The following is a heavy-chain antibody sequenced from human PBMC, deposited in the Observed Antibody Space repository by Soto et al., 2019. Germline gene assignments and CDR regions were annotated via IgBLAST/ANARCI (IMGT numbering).Heavy chain of an antibody. CDR1: GGTFSSYA. Sequence: SLKVYCKASGGTFSSYAISWVRQAPGQGLEWMGGIIPIFGTANYAQKFQGRVTITADESTSTAYMELSSLRSEDTAVYYCARGYCSSTSCLAGYYYYGMDVWGQGTTVTVSS. J-gene: IGHJ6*02. CDR2: IIPIFGTA. CDR3: ARGYCSSTSCLAGYYYYGMDV. V-gene: IGHV1-69*13. D-gene: IGHD2-2*01.